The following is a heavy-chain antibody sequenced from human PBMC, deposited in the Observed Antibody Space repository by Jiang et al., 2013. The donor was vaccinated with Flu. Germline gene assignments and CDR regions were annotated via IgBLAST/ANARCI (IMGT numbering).Heavy chain of an antibody. Sequence: ELLKPSETLSLTCAVYGGSFSGYYWSWIRQPPGKGLEWIGEINHSGSTNYNPSLKSRVTISVDTSKNQFSLKLSSVTAADTAVYYCARGLHGAVAGNPGRYWGQGTLVTVSS. J-gene: IGHJ4*02. V-gene: IGHV4-34*01. D-gene: IGHD6-19*01. CDR2: INHSGST. CDR1: GGSFSGYY. CDR3: ARGLHGAVAGNPGRY.